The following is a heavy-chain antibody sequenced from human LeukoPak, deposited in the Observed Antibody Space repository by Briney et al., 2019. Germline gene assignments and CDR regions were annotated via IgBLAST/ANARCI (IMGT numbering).Heavy chain of an antibody. CDR1: GGSFSGYY. J-gene: IGHJ6*02. CDR2: INHSGST. V-gene: IGHV4-34*01. D-gene: IGHD2-15*01. Sequence: SETLSFTCAVYGGSFSGYYWSWIRQPPGKGLEWIGEINHSGSTNYNPSLKSRVTISVDTSKNQFSLKLSSVTAADTAVYYCARGRDRGVVVVAAMSGMDVWGQGTTVTVSS. CDR3: ARGRDRGVVVVAAMSGMDV.